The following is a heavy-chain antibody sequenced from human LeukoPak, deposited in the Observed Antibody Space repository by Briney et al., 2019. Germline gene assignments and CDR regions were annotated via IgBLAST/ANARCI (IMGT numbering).Heavy chain of an antibody. V-gene: IGHV3-73*01. Sequence: GGSLKLSCAASGFTFSASAVHWVRRASGKGLEWVGRIRSKADTYTTSYAASVKGRFTISRDDSKNTAFLQLNSLKTEDTAVYYCTREYSSGWPFDFWGQGTLVTDSS. D-gene: IGHD6-19*01. CDR1: GFTFSASA. CDR3: TREYSSGWPFDF. J-gene: IGHJ4*02. CDR2: IRSKADTYTT.